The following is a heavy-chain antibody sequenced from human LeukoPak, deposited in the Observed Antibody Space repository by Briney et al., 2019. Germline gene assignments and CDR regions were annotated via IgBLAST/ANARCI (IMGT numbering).Heavy chain of an antibody. CDR2: IKSKTDGGTT. CDR1: GFTFSIAW. V-gene: IGHV3-15*01. Sequence: GGSLRLSCAASGFTFSIAWMSWVRQAPGRGLEWVGRIKSKTDGGTTDYAAPVKGRFTISRDDSKNTLYLQMNSLKTEDTAVYYCTTGDYWDYYGMDVWGQGTTVTVSS. D-gene: IGHD4-17*01. CDR3: TTGDYWDYYGMDV. J-gene: IGHJ6*02.